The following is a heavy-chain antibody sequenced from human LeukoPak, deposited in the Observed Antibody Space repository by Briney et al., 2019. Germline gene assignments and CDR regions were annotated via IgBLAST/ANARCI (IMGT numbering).Heavy chain of an antibody. V-gene: IGHV3-21*04. CDR2: VSNGGDYI. Sequence: TGGSLSLSCAASGFSFSGYRMNWVRQAPGRGREWGSSVSNGGDYIYYADSVKGRFTTSRDNAKNTLYLQMNSLRAEDTAVYYCASVLWFGESLFDYWGQGTLVTVSS. D-gene: IGHD3-10*01. CDR3: ASVLWFGESLFDY. J-gene: IGHJ4*02. CDR1: GFSFSGYR.